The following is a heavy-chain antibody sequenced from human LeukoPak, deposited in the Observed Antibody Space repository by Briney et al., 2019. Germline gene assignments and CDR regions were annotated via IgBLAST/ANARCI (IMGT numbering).Heavy chain of an antibody. Sequence: SETLSLTCTVSGGSISSGSYYWSWIRQPAGKGLEWIGRIYTSGGTNYNPSLKSRVTISADTSKNHFSLKLSSVTAEDTAVYYCARVLTGAPDAFDIWGQGTMVTVSS. CDR3: ARVLTGAPDAFDI. CDR1: GGSISSGSYY. D-gene: IGHD7-27*01. CDR2: IYTSGGT. J-gene: IGHJ3*02. V-gene: IGHV4-61*02.